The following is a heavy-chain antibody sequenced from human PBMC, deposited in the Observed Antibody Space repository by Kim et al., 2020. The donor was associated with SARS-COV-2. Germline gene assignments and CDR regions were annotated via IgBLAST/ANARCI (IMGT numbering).Heavy chain of an antibody. V-gene: IGHV4-34*01. D-gene: IGHD3-10*01. CDR1: GGSFSGYY. CDR2: INHSGST. Sequence: SETLSLTCAVYGGSFSGYYWSWIRQPPGKGLEWIGEINHSGSTNYNPSLKSRVTISVDTSKNQFSLKLSSVTAADTAVYYCARGRARSGRYYWLGWFDPWGQGTLVTVSS. CDR3: ARGRARSGRYYWLGWFDP. J-gene: IGHJ5*02.